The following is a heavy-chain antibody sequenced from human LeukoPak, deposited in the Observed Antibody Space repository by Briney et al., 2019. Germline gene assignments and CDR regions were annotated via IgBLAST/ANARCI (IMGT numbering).Heavy chain of an antibody. V-gene: IGHV4-30-2*01. Sequence: SQTLSLTCAVSGGSISSGGYSWSWIRQPPGKGLEWIGYTYHSGSTYYNPSLKSRVTISVDRSKNQFSLKLSSVTAADTAVYYCARAGLTGQFDYWGQGTLVTVSS. CDR3: ARAGLTGQFDY. D-gene: IGHD1-20*01. J-gene: IGHJ4*02. CDR1: GGSISSGGYS. CDR2: TYHSGST.